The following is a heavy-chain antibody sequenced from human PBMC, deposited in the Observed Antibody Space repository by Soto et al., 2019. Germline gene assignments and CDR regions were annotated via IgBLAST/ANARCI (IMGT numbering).Heavy chain of an antibody. V-gene: IGHV4-59*08. CDR3: ARLVSYYDILTGYYQGYYFDY. D-gene: IGHD3-9*01. Sequence: QVQLQESGPGLVKPSETLSLTCTVSGGSISSYYWSWIRQPPGKGLEWIVYIYYSGSTNYNPSLKGRVTISVDTSKNQFSLKLSSVTAADTAVYYCARLVSYYDILTGYYQGYYFDYWGQGTLVTVSS. J-gene: IGHJ4*02. CDR1: GGSISSYY. CDR2: IYYSGST.